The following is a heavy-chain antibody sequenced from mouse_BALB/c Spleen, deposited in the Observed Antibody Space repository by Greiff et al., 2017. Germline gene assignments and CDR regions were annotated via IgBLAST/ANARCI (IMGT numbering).Heavy chain of an antibody. CDR1: GYSITSGYY. Sequence: EVQLVESGPGLVKPSQSLSLTCSVTGYSITSGYYWNWIRQFPGNKLEWMGYISYDGSNNYNPSLKNRISITRDTSKNQFFLKLNSVTTEDTATYDCARGGLSHGGAMDYWGQGTSVTVSS. CDR2: ISYDGSN. CDR3: ARGGLSHGGAMDY. V-gene: IGHV3-6*02. D-gene: IGHD3-1*01. J-gene: IGHJ4*01.